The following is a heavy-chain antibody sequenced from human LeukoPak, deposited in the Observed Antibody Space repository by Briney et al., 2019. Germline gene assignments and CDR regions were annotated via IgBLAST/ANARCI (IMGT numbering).Heavy chain of an antibody. CDR2: ISGSGGST. D-gene: IGHD6-19*01. V-gene: IGHV3-23*01. CDR3: SRYSSGWYTPYYFDY. CDR1: GFTFSSYA. Sequence: GGSLRLPCAASGFTFSSYAMSWVRQAPGKGLEWVSAISGSGGSTYYADSVKGRFTISRDNSKNTLYLQMNSLRAEDTAVYYCSRYSSGWYTPYYFDYWGQGTLVTVSS. J-gene: IGHJ4*02.